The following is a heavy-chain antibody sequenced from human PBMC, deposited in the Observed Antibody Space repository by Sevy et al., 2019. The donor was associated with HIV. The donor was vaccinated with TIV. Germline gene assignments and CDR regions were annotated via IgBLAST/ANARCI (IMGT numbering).Heavy chain of an antibody. D-gene: IGHD4-4*01. CDR3: ARDYGHSNYYYGMDV. Sequence: GGSLRLSCAASGFTFSSYAMHWVRQAPGKGLEWVAVISYDGSNKYYADSVKGRFTISRDNSKNTLYLQMNSLRAEDTAVYYCARDYGHSNYYYGMDVWGQGTTVTVSS. CDR1: GFTFSSYA. CDR2: ISYDGSNK. V-gene: IGHV3-30*04. J-gene: IGHJ6*02.